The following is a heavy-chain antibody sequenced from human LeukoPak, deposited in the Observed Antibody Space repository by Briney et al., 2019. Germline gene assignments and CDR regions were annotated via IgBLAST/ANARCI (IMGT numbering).Heavy chain of an antibody. CDR3: VKGFQWIRERFDY. CDR1: GFTFSSYA. CDR2: ISYNGDST. V-gene: IGHV3-64D*09. Sequence: PGGSLRLSCSASGFTFSSYAMYWVRQAPGKGLGYVSAISYNGDSTYYADSVKGRFTISRDNSKNTLYLQMSSLRAEDTAVYYCVKGFQWIRERFDYWGQGTLVTVSS. J-gene: IGHJ4*02. D-gene: IGHD5-18*01.